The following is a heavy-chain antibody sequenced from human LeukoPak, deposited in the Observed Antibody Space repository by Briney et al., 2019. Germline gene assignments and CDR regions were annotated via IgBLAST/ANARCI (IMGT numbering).Heavy chain of an antibody. CDR2: ISSSSSTI. J-gene: IGHJ6*03. V-gene: IGHV3-48*01. CDR3: AREGGYCSSTSCSKYYYYMDV. CDR1: GFTFSSYS. D-gene: IGHD2-2*01. Sequence: PGGSLRLSCAASGFTFSSYSMNWVRQAPGKGLEWVSYISSSSSTIYYADSVKGRFTISRDNAKNSLYLQMNSLRAEDTAVYYCAREGGYCSSTSCSKYYYYMDVWGKGTTVTVSS.